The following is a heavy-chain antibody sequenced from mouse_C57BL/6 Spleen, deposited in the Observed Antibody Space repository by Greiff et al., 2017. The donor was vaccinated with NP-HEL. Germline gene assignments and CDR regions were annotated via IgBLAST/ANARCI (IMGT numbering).Heavy chain of an antibody. V-gene: IGHV1-64*01. D-gene: IGHD1-1*01. CDR1: GYTFTSYW. Sequence: QVQLQQPGAELVKPGASVKLSCKASGYTFTSYWMHWVKQRPGQGLEWIGMIHPNSGSTNYNEKFKSKATLTVDKSSSTAYMQLSSLTSEDSAVDYCARVDYYGSSYWYFDVWGTGTTVTVSS. J-gene: IGHJ1*03. CDR3: ARVDYYGSSYWYFDV. CDR2: IHPNSGST.